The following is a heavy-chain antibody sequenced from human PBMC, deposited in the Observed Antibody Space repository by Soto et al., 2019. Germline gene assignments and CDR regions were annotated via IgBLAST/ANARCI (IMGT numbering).Heavy chain of an antibody. D-gene: IGHD2-2*01. CDR3: AKNKFCSSTSCHYYGMDV. CDR1: GFTFSSYG. J-gene: IGHJ6*02. CDR2: IPQDGTNK. V-gene: IGHV3-30*18. Sequence: QVQLVESGGGVVQPGRSLRLSCAASGFTFSSYGMHWVRQAPGKGLEWVAVIPQDGTNKYYGDSVKGRFTISRDDSKHTLYLQMNSLRSEDTAVYYCAKNKFCSSTSCHYYGMDVWGQGTTVTVSS.